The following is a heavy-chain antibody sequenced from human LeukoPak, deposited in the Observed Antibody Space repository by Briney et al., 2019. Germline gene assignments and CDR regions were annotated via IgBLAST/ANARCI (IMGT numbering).Heavy chain of an antibody. J-gene: IGHJ4*02. CDR1: GFTFSSYA. CDR3: ARVPCGGDCYFDC. Sequence: GGSLRLSCAASGFTFSSYAMHWVRQAPGKGLEWVAVISYDGSNKYYADSVKGRFTISRDNAKITLYVQMSGLRGEGRAVYYCARVPCGGDCYFDCWGQGSLVGVSS. D-gene: IGHD2-21*02. V-gene: IGHV3-30*04. CDR2: ISYDGSNK.